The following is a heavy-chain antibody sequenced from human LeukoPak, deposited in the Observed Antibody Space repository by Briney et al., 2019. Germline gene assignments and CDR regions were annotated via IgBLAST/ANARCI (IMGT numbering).Heavy chain of an antibody. CDR3: AKDRSSGPHYYYGMDV. CDR2: ISYLGDDQ. J-gene: IGHJ6*02. Sequence: GGSLRLSCAASGFTFSSYGIHWIRQAPGKGLEWVAVISYLGDDQFYAESVKGRFTISRDNSKKTVFLQMNSLRGEDTAIYHCAKDRSSGPHYYYGMDVWGQGTTVIVSS. D-gene: IGHD6-25*01. V-gene: IGHV3-30*18. CDR1: GFTFSSYG.